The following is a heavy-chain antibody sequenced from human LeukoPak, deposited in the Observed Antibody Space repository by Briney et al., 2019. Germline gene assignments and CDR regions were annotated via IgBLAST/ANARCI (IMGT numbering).Heavy chain of an antibody. CDR2: ISSSSGYI. CDR3: ARERSGSPNDC. V-gene: IGHV3-21*01. Sequence: GGSLRLSCAASGFTFSSYSMNWVRQAPGKGLEWVSCISSSSGYIYYADSVKGRFTISRDDAKSSLYLQMNSLRAEDTAVYYCARERSGSPNDCWGQGTLVTVSS. CDR1: GFTFSSYS. D-gene: IGHD1-26*01. J-gene: IGHJ4*02.